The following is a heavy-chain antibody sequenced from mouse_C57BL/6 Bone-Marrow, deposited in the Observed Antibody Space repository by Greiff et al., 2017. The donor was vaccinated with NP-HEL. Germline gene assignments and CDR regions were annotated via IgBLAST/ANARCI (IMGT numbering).Heavy chain of an antibody. D-gene: IGHD2-4*01. J-gene: IGHJ3*01. Sequence: VQLQQPGPVLVKPGASVKMSCKASGYTFTDYYMNWVKQSHGKSLEWIGDINPYNGGTSYNKKFKGKATLTVDKSSSTAYMELNSLTSEDSAVYCCASGGYDYGRGGFAFWDQGTLVTVSA. CDR3: ASGGYDYGRGGFAF. CDR2: INPYNGGT. V-gene: IGHV1-19*01. CDR1: GYTFTDYY.